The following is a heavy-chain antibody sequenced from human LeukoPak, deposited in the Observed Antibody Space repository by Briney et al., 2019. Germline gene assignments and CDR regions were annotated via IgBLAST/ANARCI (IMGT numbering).Heavy chain of an antibody. V-gene: IGHV3-30*04. Sequence: GGSLRLSCAASGFTFSSYAMHWVRQAPGKGLEWVAVISYDGSNKYYADSVKGRFTISRDNSKNTLYLQMNSLSAEDTAVYYCAREGGIAYFDYWGQGTLVTVSS. J-gene: IGHJ4*02. CDR2: ISYDGSNK. CDR1: GFTFSSYA. D-gene: IGHD6-13*01. CDR3: AREGGIAYFDY.